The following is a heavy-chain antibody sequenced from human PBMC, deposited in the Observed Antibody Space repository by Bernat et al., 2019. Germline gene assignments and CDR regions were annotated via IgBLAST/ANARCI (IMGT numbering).Heavy chain of an antibody. CDR1: GFIFSSYA. CDR3: AKDLAYGSGNYFDY. CDR2: ISGRGSRT. V-gene: IGHV3-23*01. D-gene: IGHD3-10*01. J-gene: IGHJ4*02. Sequence: EVQLLESGGGLVQPGGSLRLSCAASGFIFSSYAMSWVRQAPGKGLEWVSGISGRGSRTDYDDSMKGRFNIARDNSKNTLYLQMNSLRAEDTAVYYCAKDLAYGSGNYFDYWGQGTLVTVSS.